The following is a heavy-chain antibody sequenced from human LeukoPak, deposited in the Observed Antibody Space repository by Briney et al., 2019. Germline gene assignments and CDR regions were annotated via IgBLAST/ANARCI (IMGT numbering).Heavy chain of an antibody. V-gene: IGHV1-58*02. D-gene: IGHD3-9*01. J-gene: IGHJ3*02. CDR1: GFTFTSSA. CDR2: IVVGSGNT. Sequence: GTSVKVSCKASGFTFTSSAMQWVRQARGQRLEWIGWIVVGSGNTNYAQKFQERVTITRDMSTSTAYVELSSLRSEDTAVYYCAAPRSYYDILTGYYIGGKSAFDIWGQGTMVTVSS. CDR3: AAPRSYYDILTGYYIGGKSAFDI.